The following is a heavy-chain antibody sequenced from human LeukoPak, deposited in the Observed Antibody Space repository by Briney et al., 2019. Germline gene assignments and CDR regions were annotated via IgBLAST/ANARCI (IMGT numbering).Heavy chain of an antibody. Sequence: GGSLRLSCAASGFTFSRYDMHWVRHATGKGLEWVSAIGTAGDPYYPGSVKGRFTISRENAKNSLYLQMNSLRAGDTAVYYCARGESSGWYGRYYYYGMDVWGQGTTVTVSS. CDR3: ARGESSGWYGRYYYYGMDV. V-gene: IGHV3-13*05. CDR1: GFTFSRYD. D-gene: IGHD6-19*01. J-gene: IGHJ6*02. CDR2: IGTAGDP.